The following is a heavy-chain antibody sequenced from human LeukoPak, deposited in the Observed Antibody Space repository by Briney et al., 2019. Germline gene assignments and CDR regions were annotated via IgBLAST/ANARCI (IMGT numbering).Heavy chain of an antibody. J-gene: IGHJ4*02. V-gene: IGHV3-7*01. CDR1: GFTFSNYW. D-gene: IGHD1-26*01. Sequence: GGSLRLSCAASGFTFSNYWMTWARQVPGKALEWVANIKQDGSEKHYVESVRGRFTISRDNAGNSLYLQMDSLRVDDTAVYYCARVGAWELQRVFENWGQGTLVTVSS. CDR2: IKQDGSEK. CDR3: ARVGAWELQRVFEN.